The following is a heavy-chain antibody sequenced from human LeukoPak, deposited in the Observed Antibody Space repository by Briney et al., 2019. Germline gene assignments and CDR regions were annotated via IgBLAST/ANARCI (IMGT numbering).Heavy chain of an antibody. CDR2: ICGSGGST. CDR3: AKGNWRYFDY. J-gene: IGHJ4*02. Sequence: GGSLRLPCAASGLPFSTLVMIWVRQAPGKGLEWVSAICGSGGSTYYADSVKGRFTISRDNSKNTLYLQMNSLGADDTAVYYCAKGNWRYFDYWGQGTLVTVSS. D-gene: IGHD1-1*01. CDR1: GLPFSTLV. V-gene: IGHV3-23*01.